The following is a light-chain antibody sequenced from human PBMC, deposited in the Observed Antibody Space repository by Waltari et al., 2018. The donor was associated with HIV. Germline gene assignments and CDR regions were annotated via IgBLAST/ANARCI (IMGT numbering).Light chain of an antibody. CDR3: SSYAGSTVI. J-gene: IGLJ2*01. Sequence: QSALTQPPSASGSPGQSVTISCTGTSSDVGGHKYVSWYQQHPGKAPKLIIYEVSKGPSGVPDRFSGYNSGNTASLTVSGLQADDEAYFYCSSYAGSTVIFGGGTKLTVL. CDR2: EVS. V-gene: IGLV2-8*01. CDR1: SSDVGGHKY.